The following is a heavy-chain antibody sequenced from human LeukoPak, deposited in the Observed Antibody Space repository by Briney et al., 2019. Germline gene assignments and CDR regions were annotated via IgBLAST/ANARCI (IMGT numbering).Heavy chain of an antibody. J-gene: IGHJ3*02. CDR1: GFTFSNSA. D-gene: IGHD6-25*01. V-gene: IGHV1-58*01. CDR2: IVVGSANT. CDR3: AADSSGNDAFGI. Sequence: SVKVSCKASGFTFSNSAVQWVRQARGQRLEWIGWIVVGSANTNYAQKFQERVTITRDMSTSTAYMELSSLRSEDTAVYYCAADSSGNDAFGIWGQGTMVTVSS.